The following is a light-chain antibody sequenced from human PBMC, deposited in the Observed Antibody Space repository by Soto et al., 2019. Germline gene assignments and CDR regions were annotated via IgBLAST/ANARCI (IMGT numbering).Light chain of an antibody. Sequence: EIVLTQSPGTLSASPGERATLSCRASQSVSSKLAWYQQKPGQAPRLLFYGASTGATGIPARFSGSGSETEFTLSISSLQSEDFAVYYCQQYNNWPGTFGQGTKVEIK. CDR3: QQYNNWPGT. CDR2: GAS. CDR1: QSVSSK. V-gene: IGKV3-15*01. J-gene: IGKJ1*01.